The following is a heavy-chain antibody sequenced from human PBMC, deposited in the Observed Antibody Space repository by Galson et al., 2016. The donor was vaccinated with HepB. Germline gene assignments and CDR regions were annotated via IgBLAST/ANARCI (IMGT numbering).Heavy chain of an antibody. D-gene: IGHD3-10*01. CDR3: ATTGDYYYGSGSLYALDV. V-gene: IGHV1-46*01. CDR2: INPEGTHT. CDR1: GYTFSTSY. Sequence: SVKVSCTASGYTFSTSYIPWVRQAPGPGLEWMGIINPEGTHTYHAQKFQGRVTITSDTVTSTVYMELTSLTSEDTAVFYCATTGDYYYGSGSLYALDVWGQGTTVTVSS. J-gene: IGHJ6*02.